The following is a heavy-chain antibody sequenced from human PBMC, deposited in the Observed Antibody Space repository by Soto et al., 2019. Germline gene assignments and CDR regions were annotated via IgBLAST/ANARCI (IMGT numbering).Heavy chain of an antibody. Sequence: QVQLVQSGAEVKKPGSSVKVSCKTSGGTFSSFAVSWVRQAPGQGLEWMGGIIPFLGTANYAQKFQDRVTITADKSTSTAYMELRSLRSEDTAVYYCAREVIPAAIPINWFDPWGQGTLVTVSS. CDR3: AREVIPAAIPINWFDP. CDR1: GGTFSSFA. CDR2: IIPFLGTA. D-gene: IGHD2-2*02. J-gene: IGHJ5*02. V-gene: IGHV1-69*06.